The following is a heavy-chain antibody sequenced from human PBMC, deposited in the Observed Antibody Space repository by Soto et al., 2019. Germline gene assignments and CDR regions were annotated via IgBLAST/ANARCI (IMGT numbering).Heavy chain of an antibody. J-gene: IGHJ6*02. CDR2: ISAYNGNT. CDR1: GYTFTIYG. Sequence: GASVKVSCKASGYTFTIYGIIWVRQAPGQGLEWMGWISAYNGNTNYAQKLQGRVTMTTDTSTSTAYMELRSLRSDDTAVYYCARVKTHYYYYGMDVWGQGTTVTSP. CDR3: ARVKTHYYYYGMDV. V-gene: IGHV1-18*01.